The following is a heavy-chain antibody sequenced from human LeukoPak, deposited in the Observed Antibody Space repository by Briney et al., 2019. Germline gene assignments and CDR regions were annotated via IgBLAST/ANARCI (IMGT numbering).Heavy chain of an antibody. D-gene: IGHD3-22*01. J-gene: IGHJ1*01. V-gene: IGHV4-4*02. CDR1: GGSISSSNW. Sequence: SGTLSLTCAVSGGSISSSNWWSWVRQPPGKGLKWIGDIFHDGTTNFNPSLKSRLTISTDKSKNQFSLKLSSVTAADTAVYYCARLGLYDSSGYYYVWGQGTLVTVSS. CDR2: IFHDGTT. CDR3: ARLGLYDSSGYYYV.